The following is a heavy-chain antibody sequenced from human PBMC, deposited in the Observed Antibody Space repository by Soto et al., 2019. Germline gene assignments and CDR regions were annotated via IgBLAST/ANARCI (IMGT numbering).Heavy chain of an antibody. V-gene: IGHV4-30-2*01. Sequence: QLQLQESGSGLVKPSQTLSLTCAVSGGSISSGGYSWNWIRQPPGKGLEWIGYIYHSGSTSYNPYLKSRVSISVDKSTNQFSMKLSSVTAADTAVYYCARDDLPGYYYEKWGRGTLVTVSS. CDR2: IYHSGST. J-gene: IGHJ4*02. CDR3: ARDDLPGYYYEK. CDR1: GGSISSGGYS. D-gene: IGHD3-22*01.